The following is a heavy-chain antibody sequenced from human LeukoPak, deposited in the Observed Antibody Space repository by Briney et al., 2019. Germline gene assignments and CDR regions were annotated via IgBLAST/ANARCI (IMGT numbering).Heavy chain of an antibody. V-gene: IGHV3-23*01. J-gene: IGHJ4*02. CDR1: GFTFSSYA. D-gene: IGHD3-10*01. CDR3: ARGLNYGSGSTLEGY. CDR2: ISGSGGST. Sequence: QPGGSLRLSCAASGFTFSSYAMSWVRQAPGKGLEWVSAISGSGGSTYYADSVKGRFTISRDNSKNTLYLQMNSLRAEDTAVYYCARGLNYGSGSTLEGYWGQGTLVTVSS.